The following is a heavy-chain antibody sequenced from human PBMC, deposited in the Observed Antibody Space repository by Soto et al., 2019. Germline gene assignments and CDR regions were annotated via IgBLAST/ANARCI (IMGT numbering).Heavy chain of an antibody. Sequence: SVKVSCKASGGTFSSYAISWVRQAPGQGLEWMGGIIPIFGTAIYAQKFQGRVTITADESTSTAYMELSSLRSEDTAVYYCARYIAARYYYYGMDVWGQGTTVTVSS. CDR1: GGTFSSYA. J-gene: IGHJ6*02. CDR3: ARYIAARYYYYGMDV. CDR2: IIPIFGTA. V-gene: IGHV1-69*13. D-gene: IGHD6-6*01.